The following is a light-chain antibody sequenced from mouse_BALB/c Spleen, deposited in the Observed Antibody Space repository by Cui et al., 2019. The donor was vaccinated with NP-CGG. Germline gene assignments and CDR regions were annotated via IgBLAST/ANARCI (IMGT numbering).Light chain of an antibody. CDR3: ALWFSNHWV. V-gene: IGLV1*01. CDR1: TGAVTTSNY. Sequence: AVVTQESALTTSPGETVTLTCCSSTGAVTTSNYANWVQEKPDHLFTGLIGGTNNRAPGVPARLSGSLIGDKAALTITGAQTEDEAIYFCALWFSNHWVFGGGTKLTVL. CDR2: GTN. J-gene: IGLJ1*01.